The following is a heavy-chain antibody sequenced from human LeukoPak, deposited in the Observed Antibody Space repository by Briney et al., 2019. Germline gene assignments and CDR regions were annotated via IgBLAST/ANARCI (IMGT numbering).Heavy chain of an antibody. Sequence: ASVKVSCKASGYKFTDDYMHWVRQAPGQGLEFMGWINPDSGFTNYAQKFKGRVTMTRDTSISTAYLEVRSLTSDDSAVYYCAPTAEAYTSWWKVWGQGTLVTVSS. V-gene: IGHV1-2*02. CDR2: INPDSGFT. CDR3: APTAEAYTSWWKV. CDR1: GYKFTDDY. D-gene: IGHD3-16*01. J-gene: IGHJ4*02.